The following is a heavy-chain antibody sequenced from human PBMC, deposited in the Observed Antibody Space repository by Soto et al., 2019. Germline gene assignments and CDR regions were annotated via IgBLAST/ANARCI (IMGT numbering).Heavy chain of an antibody. CDR2: IWYDGSNK. D-gene: IGHD6-13*01. Sequence: QVQLVESGGGVVQPGRSLRLSCAASGFTFSSYGMHWVRQAPGKGLEWVAVIWYDGSNKYYADSVKGRFTISRDNSKNTLYLQMNSLRAEDTAVYYCARELYPGIAAAGYDYWGQGTLVTVSS. V-gene: IGHV3-33*01. CDR3: ARELYPGIAAAGYDY. J-gene: IGHJ4*02. CDR1: GFTFSSYG.